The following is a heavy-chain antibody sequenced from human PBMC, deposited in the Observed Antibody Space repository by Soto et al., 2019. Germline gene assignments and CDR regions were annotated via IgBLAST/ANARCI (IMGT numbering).Heavy chain of an antibody. CDR1: SGSFSGYY. CDR2: INHSRST. V-gene: IGHV4-34*01. D-gene: IGHD2-15*01. Sequence: SETLSLTCAVYSGSFSGYYWSWIRQPPGKGMEWIGEINHSRSTNYNPSLKSRVTISVVTSKNQFSLKMSSVTAADTAVYYCARAAPRYCSGGSCYSRRDYWGKGTWVTVPS. J-gene: IGHJ4*02. CDR3: ARAAPRYCSGGSCYSRRDY.